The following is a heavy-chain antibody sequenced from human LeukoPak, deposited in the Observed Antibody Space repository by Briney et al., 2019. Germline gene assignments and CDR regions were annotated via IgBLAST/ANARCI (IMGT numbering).Heavy chain of an antibody. Sequence: PSETLSLTCAVHGGSFSGYYWSWIRQPPGKGLEWIGEINHSGSTNYNPSLKSRVIISVDTSKNQFSLKLSSVTAADTAVYYCARDPYIVLMVYAIRYFDYWGQGTLVTVSS. V-gene: IGHV4-34*01. CDR2: INHSGST. CDR1: GGSFSGYY. CDR3: ARDPYIVLMVYAIRYFDY. J-gene: IGHJ4*02. D-gene: IGHD2-8*01.